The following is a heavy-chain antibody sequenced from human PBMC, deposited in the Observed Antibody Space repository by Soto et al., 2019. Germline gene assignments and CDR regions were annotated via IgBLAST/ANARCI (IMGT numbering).Heavy chain of an antibody. CDR2: IIPIFGTA. CDR3: ARARVGATGGPVD. V-gene: IGHV1-69*12. J-gene: IGHJ4*02. D-gene: IGHD1-26*01. CDR1: GGTFSSYA. Sequence: QVQLVQSGAEVKKPGSSVKVSCKASGGTFSSYAISWVRQAPGQGLEWMGGIIPIFGTANYAQKFQGRVTVTAEETTSASDMELSSLRSEDTAVYYCARARVGATGGPVDWGQGTLVTVSS.